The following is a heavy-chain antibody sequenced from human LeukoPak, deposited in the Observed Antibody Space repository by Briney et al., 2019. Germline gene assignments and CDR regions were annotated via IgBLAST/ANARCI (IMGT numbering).Heavy chain of an antibody. CDR3: ARGYSSGWYYFDY. V-gene: IGHV3-74*01. CDR2: INSDGSST. D-gene: IGHD6-19*01. CDR1: GFTFSSYW. Sequence: GGSLRLSCAASGFTFSSYWMHWVRQAPGKGLVWVSRINSDGSSTSYADSVKGRFTISRDSAKNTLYLQMNSLRAEDTAVYYCARGYSSGWYYFDYWGQGTLVTVSS. J-gene: IGHJ4*02.